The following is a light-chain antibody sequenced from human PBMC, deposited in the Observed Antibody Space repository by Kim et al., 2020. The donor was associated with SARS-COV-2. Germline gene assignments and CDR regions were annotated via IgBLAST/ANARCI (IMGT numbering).Light chain of an antibody. CDR2: GKN. J-gene: IGLJ3*02. Sequence: ALGQTVRITCQGDGLSTYYASWYQQKPGQAPILVIYGKNNRPSGIPDRFSASTSGNTGSLTITGAQAEDEADYYCNSRDSSGNHLVFGGGTKLTVL. CDR3: NSRDSSGNHLV. CDR1: GLSTYY. V-gene: IGLV3-19*01.